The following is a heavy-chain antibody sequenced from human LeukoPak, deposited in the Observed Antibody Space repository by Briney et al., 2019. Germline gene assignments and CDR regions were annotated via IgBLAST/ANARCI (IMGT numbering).Heavy chain of an antibody. CDR2: IIPIFGTA. J-gene: IGHJ4*02. CDR1: GGTFSSYA. CDR3: ASSLYYDSSGYNFDY. V-gene: IGHV1-69*13. Sequence: SVRVSCKASGGTFSSYAISWVRQAPGQGLEWMGGIIPIFGTANYAQKFQGRVTITADESTSTAYMELSSLRSEDTAVYYCASSLYYDSSGYNFDYWGQGTLVTVSS. D-gene: IGHD3-22*01.